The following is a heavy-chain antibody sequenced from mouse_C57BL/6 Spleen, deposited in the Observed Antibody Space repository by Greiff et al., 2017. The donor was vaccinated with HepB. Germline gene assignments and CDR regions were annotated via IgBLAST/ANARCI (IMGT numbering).Heavy chain of an antibody. D-gene: IGHD2-1*01. CDR1: GFTVSSYA. V-gene: IGHV5-4*01. CDR3: AREKGYYGNYVNYAMDY. J-gene: IGHJ4*01. Sequence: EVKLVESGGGLVKPGGSLKLSCAASGFTVSSYAMSWVRQTPEKRLEWVATISDGGSYTYYPDNVKGRFTISRDNAKNNLYLQMSHLKSEDTAMYYCAREKGYYGNYVNYAMDYWGQGTSVTVSS. CDR2: ISDGGSYT.